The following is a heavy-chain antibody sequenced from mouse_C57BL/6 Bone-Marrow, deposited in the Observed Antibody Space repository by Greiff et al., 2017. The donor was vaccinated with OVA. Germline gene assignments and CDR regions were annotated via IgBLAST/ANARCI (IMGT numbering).Heavy chain of an antibody. Sequence: VKLVESGAELARPGASVKLSCKASGYTFTSYGISWVKQRTGQGLEWIGEIYPRSGNTYYNEKFKGKATLTADKSSSTAYMELRSLTSEDSAVYFCARYDYGGFDYWGQGTTLTVSS. CDR2: IYPRSGNT. D-gene: IGHD2-4*01. V-gene: IGHV1-81*01. CDR1: GYTFTSYG. J-gene: IGHJ2*01. CDR3: ARYDYGGFDY.